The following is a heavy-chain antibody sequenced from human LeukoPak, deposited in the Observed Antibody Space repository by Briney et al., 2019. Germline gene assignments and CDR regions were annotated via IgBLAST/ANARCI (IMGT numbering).Heavy chain of an antibody. CDR1: RGTFSSYT. CDR3: ARDLQYSSSPGVY. V-gene: IGHV1-69*01. D-gene: IGHD6-6*01. CDR2: IIPIFSTA. Sequence: ASVKVSCKPSRGTFSSYTINWVRQAPGQGLEWMGGIIPIFSTANYAQKFQGRVTITADESMTTVYMELSSLRSEDTAVYYCARDLQYSSSPGVYWGQGTLVTVSS. J-gene: IGHJ4*02.